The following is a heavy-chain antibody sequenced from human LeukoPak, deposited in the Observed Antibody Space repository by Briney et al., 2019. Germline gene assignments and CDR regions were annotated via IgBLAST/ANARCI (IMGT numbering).Heavy chain of an antibody. J-gene: IGHJ4*02. Sequence: GPVKVSCKAFVYTFTNYARRLVGQAPGQKLEWMEWINAGNGNTKYSQKFQGRVTITRDTSASTAYMELSSLRSEDTAVYYCAAKGSGYYYSFDYWGQGTLVTVSS. D-gene: IGHD3-22*01. CDR2: INAGNGNT. V-gene: IGHV1-3*01. CDR1: VYTFTNYA. CDR3: AAKGSGYYYSFDY.